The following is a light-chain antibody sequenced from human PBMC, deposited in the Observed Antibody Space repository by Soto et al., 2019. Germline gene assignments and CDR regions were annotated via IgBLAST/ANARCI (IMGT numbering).Light chain of an antibody. Sequence: QPVLTQPPSASGTPGQRVTISCSGSSSNIGSNSVNWYHQLPGTAPKLLIHNNNQRPSGVPDRFSGSKSGTSASLAISGLQSEDEADYYCAAWDDSLNGVVFGGGTQLTVL. CDR2: NNN. V-gene: IGLV1-44*01. CDR3: AAWDDSLNGVV. J-gene: IGLJ2*01. CDR1: SSNIGSNS.